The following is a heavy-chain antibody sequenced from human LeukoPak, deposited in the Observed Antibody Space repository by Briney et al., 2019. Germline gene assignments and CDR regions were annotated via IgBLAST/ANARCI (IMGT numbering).Heavy chain of an antibody. D-gene: IGHD1-14*01. Sequence: GGSLRLSCAASGFTFSSYWMHWVRQVPGKGLVWVARINPGGSSITYADSVKGRFTISRDNVKNTLYLQMDSLRAEYTGVYYCARSNQADDYWGQGTLVTVSS. CDR1: GFTFSSYW. CDR2: INPGGSSI. J-gene: IGHJ4*02. CDR3: ARSNQADDY. V-gene: IGHV3-74*01.